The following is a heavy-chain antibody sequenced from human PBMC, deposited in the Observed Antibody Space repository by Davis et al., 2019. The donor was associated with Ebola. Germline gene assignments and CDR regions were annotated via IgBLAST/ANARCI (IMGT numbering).Heavy chain of an antibody. V-gene: IGHV3-30*03. CDR1: GFTFSSYG. J-gene: IGHJ4*02. Sequence: GGSLRLSCAASGFTFSSYGMHWVRQAPGKGLEWVAVISYDGSNKYYADSVKGRFTISRDNSKNTLYLQMNSLRAEDTAVYYCARWLWAPGYFDYWGQGTLVTVSS. CDR3: ARWLWAPGYFDY. D-gene: IGHD5-18*01. CDR2: ISYDGSNK.